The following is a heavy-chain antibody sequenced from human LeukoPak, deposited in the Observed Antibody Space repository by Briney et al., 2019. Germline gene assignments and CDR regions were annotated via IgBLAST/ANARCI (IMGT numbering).Heavy chain of an antibody. CDR3: ARVGAPELLWFGESGWFDP. J-gene: IGHJ5*02. V-gene: IGHV3-21*01. CDR1: GFTFSSYG. Sequence: GGSLRLSCAASGFTFSSYGMSWVRQAPGKGLEWVSSISSSSSYIYYADSVKGRFTISRDNAKNSLYLQMNSLRAEDTAVYYCARVGAPELLWFGESGWFDPWGQGTLVTVSS. CDR2: ISSSSSYI. D-gene: IGHD3-10*01.